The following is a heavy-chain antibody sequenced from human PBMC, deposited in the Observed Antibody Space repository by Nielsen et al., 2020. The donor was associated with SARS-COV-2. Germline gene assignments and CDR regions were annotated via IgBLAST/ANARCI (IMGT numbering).Heavy chain of an antibody. CDR2: IWSDGTQK. CDR3: ARDLLGHCRGPSCSYLQYGMDV. CDR1: GFIFSSYG. J-gene: IGHJ6*02. Sequence: GGSLRLSCAASGFIFSSYGVHWVRQAPGKGLEWVAVIWSDGTQKYYSDSVRGRFTISRDNSKNTLYLQMNSLRAEDTAVYYCARDLLGHCRGPSCSYLQYGMDVWGQGTTDTVS. D-gene: IGHD2-15*01. V-gene: IGHV3-33*01.